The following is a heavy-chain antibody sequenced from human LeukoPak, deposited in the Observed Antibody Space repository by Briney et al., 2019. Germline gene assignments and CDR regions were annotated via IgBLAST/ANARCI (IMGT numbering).Heavy chain of an antibody. CDR1: GFSFSAYG. CDR2: ISYDGGNK. V-gene: IGHV3-30*18. J-gene: IGHJ6*02. D-gene: IGHD2-15*01. CDR3: AKDINLSTTPLKILSPGMDV. Sequence: GGSLRLSCGTSGFSFSAYGMHWVRQAPGKGLEWVAVISYDGGNKFYADSVKGRFTISRDNSKNTMSLQMNSLRTEDTALYYCAKDINLSTTPLKILSPGMDVWGQGTTVTVSS.